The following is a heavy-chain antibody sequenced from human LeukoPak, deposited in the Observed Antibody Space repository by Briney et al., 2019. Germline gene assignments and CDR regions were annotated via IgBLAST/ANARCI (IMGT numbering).Heavy chain of an antibody. J-gene: IGHJ2*01. D-gene: IGHD5-12*01. CDR2: INPSGGRK. Sequence: VGSVKVSCKAPGYTFTSYYMHWVRQAPGQGLEGVGIINPSGGRKSYAQKLKGRVTMTRDKSTSTVYLEMSSLRSEDTAVYYCARSWLRRCWYFDLWGRGTLVTVSS. CDR1: GYTFTSYY. CDR3: ARSWLRRCWYFDL. V-gene: IGHV1-46*04.